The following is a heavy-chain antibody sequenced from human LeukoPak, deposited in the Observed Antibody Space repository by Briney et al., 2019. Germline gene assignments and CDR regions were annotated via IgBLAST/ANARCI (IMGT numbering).Heavy chain of an antibody. Sequence: TGGSLRLSCAASGFTFGSYWMHWVRQAPGKGLVWVSRINTDGGSTTYADSVKGRFTISRDNAKNTLYLQMNGLRAEDTALYYCAKVPLAQYYFDYWGQGTLVTVSS. J-gene: IGHJ4*02. D-gene: IGHD6-13*01. CDR1: GFTFGSYW. CDR2: INTDGGST. V-gene: IGHV3-74*01. CDR3: AKVPLAQYYFDY.